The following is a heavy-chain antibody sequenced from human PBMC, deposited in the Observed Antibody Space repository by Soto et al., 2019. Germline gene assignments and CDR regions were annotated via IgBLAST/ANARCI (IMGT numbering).Heavy chain of an antibody. Sequence: SLKISCKGSGYSFTSYWIGWVRQMPGKGLEWMGIIYPGDSDTRYSPSFQGQVTISADKSISTAYLQWSSLKASDTAMYYCASTNCSGGSCYSGYYYYGMDVWGQGTTVTVSS. D-gene: IGHD2-15*01. CDR3: ASTNCSGGSCYSGYYYYGMDV. CDR1: GYSFTSYW. J-gene: IGHJ6*02. CDR2: IYPGDSDT. V-gene: IGHV5-51*01.